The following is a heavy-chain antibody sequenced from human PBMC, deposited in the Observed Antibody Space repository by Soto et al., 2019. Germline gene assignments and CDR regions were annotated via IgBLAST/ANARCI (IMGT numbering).Heavy chain of an antibody. CDR1: GFSLANYP. CDR3: AKGPHTNVGWPYYFES. J-gene: IGHJ4*02. V-gene: IGHV3-48*02. D-gene: IGHD6-19*01. Sequence: PGGSVRLSCVASGFSLANYPMNWVRQTPGKGLEWISYSSPRGDTIYYADSVEGRFTISRDNARNSLSLHMSSLRDEDSALYYCAKGPHTNVGWPYYFESWGQGVPVTVSS. CDR2: SSPRGDTI.